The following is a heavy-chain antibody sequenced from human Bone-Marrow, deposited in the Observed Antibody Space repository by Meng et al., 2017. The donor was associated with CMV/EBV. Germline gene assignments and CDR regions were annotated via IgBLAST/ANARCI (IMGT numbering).Heavy chain of an antibody. CDR3: ASQPPAIGYYYGMDV. V-gene: IGHV3-48*04. J-gene: IGHJ6*02. D-gene: IGHD2-21*02. CDR1: GFTFSSYS. CDR2: IDSSGSTI. Sequence: GESLKISCAASGFTFSSYSMNWVRQAPGKGLEWVSYIDSSGSTIYYADSVKGRFTISRDNAKNSLYLQMKSLRAEDTAVYFCASQPPAIGYYYGMDVWGQGTTVTASS.